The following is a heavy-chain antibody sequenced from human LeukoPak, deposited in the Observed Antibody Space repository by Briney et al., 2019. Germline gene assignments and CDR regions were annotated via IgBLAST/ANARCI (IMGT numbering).Heavy chain of an antibody. D-gene: IGHD1-26*01. CDR2: ISYDGSNK. CDR1: GFTFSLYW. J-gene: IGHJ4*02. V-gene: IGHV3-30*18. CDR3: AKDRGKSSPSGSYGPIGY. Sequence: GGSLRLSCVVSGFTFSLYWMNWIRQAPGKGLEWVAVISYDGSNKYYADSVKGRFTISRDNSKNTLYLQMNSLRAEDTAVYYCAKDRGKSSPSGSYGPIGYWGQGTLVTVSS.